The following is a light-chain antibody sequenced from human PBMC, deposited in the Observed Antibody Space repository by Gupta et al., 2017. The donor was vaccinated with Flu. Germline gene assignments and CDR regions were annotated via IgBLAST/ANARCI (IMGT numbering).Light chain of an antibody. J-gene: IGKJ1*01. CDR3: QQQNNWPT. Sequence: EIVMTQSPATLSVSPGDRATLSCRASQSISSNFAWYQQKPGQAPRLLIYGASPGVTNLQARFSGSGSGTEFTLTSSSLQAEDFAFYYCQQQNNWPTFGQGTKVEIK. CDR2: GAS. V-gene: IGKV3-15*01. CDR1: QSISSN.